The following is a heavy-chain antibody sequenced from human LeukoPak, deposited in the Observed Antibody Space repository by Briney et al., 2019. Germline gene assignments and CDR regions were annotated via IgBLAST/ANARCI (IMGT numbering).Heavy chain of an antibody. Sequence: ASVKVPCKASGYTFTSYGISWVRQAPGQGLEWMGWISAYNGNTNYAQKLQGRVTMTTDTSTSTAYMELRSLRSDDTAVYYCARERRYDFWSGYFYFDYWGQGTLVTVSS. CDR1: GYTFTSYG. V-gene: IGHV1-18*01. J-gene: IGHJ4*02. CDR3: ARERRYDFWSGYFYFDY. D-gene: IGHD3-3*01. CDR2: ISAYNGNT.